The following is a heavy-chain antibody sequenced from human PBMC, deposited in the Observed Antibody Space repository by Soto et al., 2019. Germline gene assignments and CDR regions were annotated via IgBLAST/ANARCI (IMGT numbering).Heavy chain of an antibody. J-gene: IGHJ6*02. CDR3: AREVVRGVVHDYYYGMDV. D-gene: IGHD3-10*01. V-gene: IGHV4-34*01. Sequence: SETLSLTCAVYGGSFSGYYWSWIRQPPGKGLEWIGEINHSGSTNYNPSLKSRVTISVDTSKNQFSLKLSSVTAADTAVYYCAREVVRGVVHDYYYGMDVWGQGTTVTVSS. CDR1: GGSFSGYY. CDR2: INHSGST.